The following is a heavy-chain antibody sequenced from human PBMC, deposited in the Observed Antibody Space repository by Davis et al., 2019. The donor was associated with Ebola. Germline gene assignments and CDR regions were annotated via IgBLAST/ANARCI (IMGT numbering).Heavy chain of an antibody. V-gene: IGHV3-53*04. J-gene: IGHJ4*02. CDR1: GFTVSTNY. CDR3: ASGGLGFLGY. Sequence: GESLKISCAVSGFTVSTNYMTWVRQAPGKGLEWVSTIYSGGTTYYADSVQGRFTISRHNSNNTVYLQMNSLRPEDTAVYYCASGGLGFLGYWGQGTPVSVSS. D-gene: IGHD1-26*01. CDR2: IYSGGTT.